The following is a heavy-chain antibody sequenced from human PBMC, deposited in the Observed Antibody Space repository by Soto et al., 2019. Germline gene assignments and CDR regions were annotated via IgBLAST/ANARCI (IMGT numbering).Heavy chain of an antibody. Sequence: GGSLRLSCAASGFTFSKYGMHWVRQAPGKGLEWVALMWNDGIRKVYVDSVKGRFTISRDNSKNTLDLQMNNLRDEDTAVHYCARDDDNDANALDYWGPGTLVTVSS. V-gene: IGHV3-33*01. J-gene: IGHJ4*02. CDR2: MWNDGIRK. CDR3: ARDDDNDANALDY. CDR1: GFTFSKYG.